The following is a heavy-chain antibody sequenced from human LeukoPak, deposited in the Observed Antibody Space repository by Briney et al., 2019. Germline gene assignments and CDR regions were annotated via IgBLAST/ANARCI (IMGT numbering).Heavy chain of an antibody. D-gene: IGHD6-13*01. CDR3: ARPYSSSWYGDFQH. CDR1: GFIFSNYG. Sequence: GGSLRLSCVTSGFIFSNYGMHWVRQAPGKGLEWLTFIQFDGSNKLYADSVKGRFTVSRDTSKNTVYLQMTSLRVEDTAVYYCARPYSSSWYGDFQHWGQGTLVTVSS. V-gene: IGHV3-30*02. J-gene: IGHJ1*01. CDR2: IQFDGSNK.